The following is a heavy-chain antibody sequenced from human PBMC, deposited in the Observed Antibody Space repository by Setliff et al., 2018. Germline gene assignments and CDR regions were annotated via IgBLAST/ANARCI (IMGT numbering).Heavy chain of an antibody. CDR3: ARDLGNWFDS. D-gene: IGHD3-16*01. CDR2: MYTDGSST. Sequence: GGSLRLSCAVSGLSFGDDAMAWVRQAPGKGLVWVSRMYTDGSSTYYADSVKGRFTISRDDSKNMVNLQMNSLRAEDTAVYYCARDLGNWFDSWGQGTVVTVSS. V-gene: IGHV3-23*03. CDR1: GLSFGDDA. J-gene: IGHJ5*01.